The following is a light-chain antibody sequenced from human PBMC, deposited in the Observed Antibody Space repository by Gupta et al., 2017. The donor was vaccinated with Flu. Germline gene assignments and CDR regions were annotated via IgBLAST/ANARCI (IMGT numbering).Light chain of an antibody. Sequence: EIVLTQSPGTLSLSPGERATLSCRASQSVTANYLAWYQQKPGQAPRLLIYGASSRATGIPDRFSGSGSGTDFILTISRLEPEDFAVYYCQHYASSPRTFGQGTKVEIK. V-gene: IGKV3-20*01. CDR2: GAS. J-gene: IGKJ1*01. CDR1: QSVTANY. CDR3: QHYASSPRT.